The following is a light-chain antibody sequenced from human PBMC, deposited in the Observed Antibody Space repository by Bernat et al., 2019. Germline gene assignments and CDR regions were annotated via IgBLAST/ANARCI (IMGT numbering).Light chain of an antibody. CDR2: RNH. Sequence: QAGLTQPPSVSKGLRETATLTCTGNSNNVGYQGAAWLQQHQGHPPKLLSYRNHNRPSGISERFSASRSGNTASLTITGLHPEDEADYYCSAWDSSLSAWVFGGGTKLTVL. CDR3: SAWDSSLSAWV. V-gene: IGLV10-54*04. CDR1: SNNVGYQG. J-gene: IGLJ3*02.